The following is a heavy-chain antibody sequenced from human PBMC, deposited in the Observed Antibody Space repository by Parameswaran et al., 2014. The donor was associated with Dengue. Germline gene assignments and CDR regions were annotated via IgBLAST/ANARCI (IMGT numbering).Heavy chain of an antibody. D-gene: IGHD5-12*01. V-gene: IGHV4-34*01. J-gene: IGHJ2*01. Sequence: RWIRQPPGKGLEWIGEINHRGSTNYNPSLKSRVTISVDTSKNQFSLKLSSVTAADTAVYYCARAHSAYSGYDYWYFDLWGRGTLVTVSS. CDR3: ARAHSAYSGYDYWYFDL. CDR2: INHRGST.